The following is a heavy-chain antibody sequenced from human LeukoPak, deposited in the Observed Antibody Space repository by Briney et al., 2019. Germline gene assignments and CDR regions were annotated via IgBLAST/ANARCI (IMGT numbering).Heavy chain of an antibody. CDR2: ISYDGSNK. D-gene: IGHD6-19*01. J-gene: IGHJ4*02. Sequence: GGSLRLSCAASGFTFSSYAMHWVRQAPGKGLEWVAVISYDGSNKYYADSVKGRFTFSRDNSKNTLYLQMNSLRAEDTAVYYCARDSSGWPDYWGQGTLVTVSS. V-gene: IGHV3-30-3*01. CDR1: GFTFSSYA. CDR3: ARDSSGWPDY.